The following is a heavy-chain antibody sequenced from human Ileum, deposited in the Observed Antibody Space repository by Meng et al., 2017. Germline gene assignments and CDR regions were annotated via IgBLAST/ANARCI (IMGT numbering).Heavy chain of an antibody. Sequence: GGSLRLSCAASGFSFSNAWMTWVRQAPGKGLEWVGRIKSKSDGGTTDYAAPMKGRFTISRDDSENTLDLQMNSLKTEDTAIYYCTTYYYDSGSLDYWGQGTLVTVSS. CDR3: TTYYYDSGSLDY. J-gene: IGHJ4*02. CDR2: IKSKSDGGTT. D-gene: IGHD3-10*01. CDR1: GFSFSNAW. V-gene: IGHV3-15*01.